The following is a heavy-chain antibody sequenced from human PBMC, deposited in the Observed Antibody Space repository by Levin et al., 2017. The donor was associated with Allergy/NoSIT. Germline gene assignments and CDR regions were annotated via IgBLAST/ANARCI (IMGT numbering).Heavy chain of an antibody. V-gene: IGHV3-23*01. CDR2: ISASDSST. CDR1: GFAFSNYA. Sequence: GGSLRLSCAASGFAFSNYAMSWVRQAPGKGLEWVSGISASDSSTYYEDSVKGRFTISRDNSKNTLYLQLNSLRAEDPPIYYCAVYYYGSGNYYRLIWGQGTLVTVSS. D-gene: IGHD3-10*01. CDR3: AVYYYGSGNYYRLI. J-gene: IGHJ4*02.